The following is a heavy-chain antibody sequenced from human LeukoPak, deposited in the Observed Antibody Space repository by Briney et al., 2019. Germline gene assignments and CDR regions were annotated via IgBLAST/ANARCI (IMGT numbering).Heavy chain of an antibody. Sequence: GGSLRLSCAVSGFTFSSYAMSWVRQAPGKGLEWVSAISGSGGSTYYADSVKGRFTISRDNSKNTLYLQMNSLRAEDTAVYYCAREGDGAVASLGYWGQGTLVTVSS. CDR3: AREGDGAVASLGY. V-gene: IGHV3-23*01. D-gene: IGHD6-19*01. CDR2: ISGSGGST. CDR1: GFTFSSYA. J-gene: IGHJ4*02.